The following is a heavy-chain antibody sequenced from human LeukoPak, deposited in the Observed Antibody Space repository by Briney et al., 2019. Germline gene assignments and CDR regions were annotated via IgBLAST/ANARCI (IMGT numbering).Heavy chain of an antibody. D-gene: IGHD5-12*01. J-gene: IGHJ3*02. CDR2: IYTCGST. V-gene: IGHV4-4*07. Sequence: SETLSLTCTVSGGSISSYYWSWIRQPAGKGLEWIGRIYTCGSTNYNPSLKSRVTISVDKSKNQFSLKMSSVTAADTAVYYCARDLPDIVATDADAFDIWGQGTMVTVSS. CDR3: ARDLPDIVATDADAFDI. CDR1: GGSISSYY.